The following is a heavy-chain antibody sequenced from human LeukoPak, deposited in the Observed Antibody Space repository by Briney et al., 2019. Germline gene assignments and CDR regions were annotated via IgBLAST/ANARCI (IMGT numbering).Heavy chain of an antibody. CDR1: GYTFTNYH. CDR3: ARTTSLTTSGYDY. CDR2: MNPNNGDN. D-gene: IGHD4-11*01. Sequence: ASVTVSCKASGYTFTNYHINWVRQATGQGLEWMGWMNPNNGDNGYAQKFQGRVTITRDTSISTSYMELRSLRSDDTAVYFCARTTSLTTSGYDYWGHGTLVTVSS. V-gene: IGHV1-8*03. J-gene: IGHJ4*01.